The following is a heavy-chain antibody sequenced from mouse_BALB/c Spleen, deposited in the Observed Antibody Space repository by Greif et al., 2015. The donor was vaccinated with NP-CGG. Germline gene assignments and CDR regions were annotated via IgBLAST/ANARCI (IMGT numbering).Heavy chain of an antibody. CDR1: GFTFRSFG. V-gene: IGHV5-17*02. CDR3: ARTTVVAYYAMDY. D-gene: IGHD1-1*01. J-gene: IGHJ4*01. Sequence: EVMLVESGGGLVQPGGSRKLSCAASGFTFRSFGMHWVRQAPEKGLEWVAYISSGSSTIYYADTVKGRFTISRDNPKNTLFLQMTSLRSEDTAMYYCARTTVVAYYAMDYWGQGTSVTVSP. CDR2: ISSGSSTI.